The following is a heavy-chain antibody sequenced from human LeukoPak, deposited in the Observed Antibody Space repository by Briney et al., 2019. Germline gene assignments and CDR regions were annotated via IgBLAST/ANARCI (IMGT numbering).Heavy chain of an antibody. D-gene: IGHD3-22*01. CDR1: GFTFSSYW. CDR3: ASPGAYYYDSSGLDY. CDR2: IKQDGSEK. Sequence: GGSLRPSCAASGFTFSSYWMSWVRQAPGKGLEWVANIKQDGSEKYYVDSVKGRFTISRDNAKNSLYLQMNSLRAEDTAVYYCASPGAYYYDSSGLDYWGQGTLVTVSS. J-gene: IGHJ4*02. V-gene: IGHV3-7*01.